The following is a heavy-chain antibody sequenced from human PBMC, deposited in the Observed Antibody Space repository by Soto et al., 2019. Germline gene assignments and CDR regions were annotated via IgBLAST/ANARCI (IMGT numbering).Heavy chain of an antibody. CDR2: IYHSGST. CDR3: ARSIVVVPAASPRGWFDP. J-gene: IGHJ5*02. Sequence: QVQLQESGPGLVKPSGTLSLTCAVSSGSISSSNWWSWVRQPPGKGLEWIGEIYHSGSTNYNPSRKSRVTISVDKSKNQFALKLSSVTAADTAVYYCARSIVVVPAASPRGWFDPWGQGTLVTVSS. D-gene: IGHD2-2*01. CDR1: SGSISSSNW. V-gene: IGHV4-4*02.